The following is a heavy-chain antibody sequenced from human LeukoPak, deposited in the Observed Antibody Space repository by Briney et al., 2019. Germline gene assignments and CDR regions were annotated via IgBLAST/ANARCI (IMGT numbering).Heavy chain of an antibody. CDR2: IYSGDTT. J-gene: IGHJ4*02. Sequence: WGSLRLSCAASGFTVSTNYMSWVRQAPGKGLEWVSVIYSGDTTFYADSVRGKFTISRDNSKNTLYLQMNSLRAEDTAVYYCASILRSSSGYYFDYWGQGTRFTVSS. CDR3: ASILRSSSGYYFDY. CDR1: GFTVSTNY. V-gene: IGHV3-66*01. D-gene: IGHD3-10*01.